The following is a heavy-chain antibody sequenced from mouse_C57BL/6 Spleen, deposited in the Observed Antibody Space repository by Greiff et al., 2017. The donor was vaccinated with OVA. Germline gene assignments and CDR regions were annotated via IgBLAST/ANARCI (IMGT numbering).Heavy chain of an antibody. V-gene: IGHV2-5*01. CDR2: IWRGGST. Sequence: QVQLQQSGPGLVQPSQSLSITCTVSGFSLTSYGVHWVRQSPGKGLEWLGVIWRGGSTDYNAAFMSRLSITKDNSKSKVFFKMNSLQADDTAIYYCAKEAFVTTVVEGAMDYWGQGTSVTVSS. CDR1: GFSLTSYG. CDR3: AKEAFVTTVVEGAMDY. D-gene: IGHD1-1*01. J-gene: IGHJ4*01.